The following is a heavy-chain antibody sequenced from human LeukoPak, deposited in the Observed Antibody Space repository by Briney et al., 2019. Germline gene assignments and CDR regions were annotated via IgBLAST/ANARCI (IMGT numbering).Heavy chain of an antibody. J-gene: IGHJ4*02. CDR3: ARGRGYNSFDY. CDR2: INHSGST. CDR1: GGSFSGYY. Sequence: SETLSLTCAVYGGSFSGYYWSWIRQPPGKGLEWIGEINHSGSTNYNPSLKSRVVISVDASKNQFSLKLSSVTAADTAVYYCARGRGYNSFDYWGQGTLVTVSA. D-gene: IGHD5-24*01. V-gene: IGHV4-34*01.